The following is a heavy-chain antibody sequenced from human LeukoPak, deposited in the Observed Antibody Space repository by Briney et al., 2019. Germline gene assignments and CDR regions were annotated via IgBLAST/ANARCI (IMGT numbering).Heavy chain of an antibody. D-gene: IGHD3-10*01. J-gene: IGHJ5*02. CDR1: GFTFSSYS. Sequence: GGSLRLSCAASGFTFSSYSMIWVRQAPGKGLEWLSYISGSSSIINYADSVKGRFTISRDNAKNSLYLQMSSLRAEDTAVYYCAKDPDYYGSGSYYNGGWFDPWGQGTLVTVSS. V-gene: IGHV3-48*04. CDR3: AKDPDYYGSGSYYNGGWFDP. CDR2: ISGSSSII.